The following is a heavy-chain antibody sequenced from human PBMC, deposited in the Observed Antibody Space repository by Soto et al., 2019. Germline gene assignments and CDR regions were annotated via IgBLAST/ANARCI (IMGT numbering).Heavy chain of an antibody. CDR1: GYTFFTYD. D-gene: IGHD5-12*01. CDR2: ISTYSGDT. Sequence: ASVKVSCKTSGYTFFTYDISWVRQAPGQGLEWMGWISTYSGDTKYAQKFQGRVTMTTDTSTTTAYLELRSLRSDDTAVYYCARHHGPTTSENWFDPWGQGTLVTVSS. V-gene: IGHV1-18*01. CDR3: ARHHGPTTSENWFDP. J-gene: IGHJ5*02.